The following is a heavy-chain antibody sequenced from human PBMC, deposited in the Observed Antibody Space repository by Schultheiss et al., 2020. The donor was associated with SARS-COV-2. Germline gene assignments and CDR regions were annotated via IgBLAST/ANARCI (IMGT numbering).Heavy chain of an antibody. Sequence: GESLKISCKGSGYSFSNYWIGWVRQMPGNGLEWMGIIYPGDSDTRYSPSFQGQVTISADKSISTAYLQWSSLKASDSAMYYCARHLGSGWYSDWGQGTLVTVSS. D-gene: IGHD6-19*01. CDR1: GYSFSNYW. J-gene: IGHJ4*02. CDR3: ARHLGSGWYSD. V-gene: IGHV5-51*01. CDR2: IYPGDSDT.